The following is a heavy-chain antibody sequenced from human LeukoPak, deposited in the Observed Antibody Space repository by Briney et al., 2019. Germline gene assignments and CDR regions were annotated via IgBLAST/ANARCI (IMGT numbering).Heavy chain of an antibody. Sequence: ASVKDSSMAPGYTFTSYGISWVRPAPGQGREWMGWISAYNGKTNYPQKLQGRVTMTTDTCTSTAYMELRSLRSDDTAVYYCARGRDHCSASCYRFDYWGEGTLVTVSS. CDR3: ARGRDHCSASCYRFDY. J-gene: IGHJ4*02. D-gene: IGHD2-2*01. CDR1: GYTFTSYG. V-gene: IGHV1-18*04. CDR2: ISAYNGKT.